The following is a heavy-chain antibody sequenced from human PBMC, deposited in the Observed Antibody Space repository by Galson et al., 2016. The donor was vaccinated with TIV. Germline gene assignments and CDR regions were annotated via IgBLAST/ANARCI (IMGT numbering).Heavy chain of an antibody. D-gene: IGHD6-13*01. Sequence: CAISADSVSNNVVAWNWIRQSPLRGLKWLGRTYYRSQWYNDYAISVKSQLIINADTSNNQVPVQLNAVPPEDRAVYYRARGTGVWGDGWFPPWGQGTLVTVSS. J-gene: IGHJ5*02. V-gene: IGHV6-1*01. CDR3: ARGTGVWGDGWFPP. CDR1: ADSVSNNVVA. CDR2: TYYRSQWYN.